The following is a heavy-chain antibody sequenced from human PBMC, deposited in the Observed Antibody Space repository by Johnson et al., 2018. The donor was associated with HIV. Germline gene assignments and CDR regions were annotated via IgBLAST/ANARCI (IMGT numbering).Heavy chain of an antibody. CDR3: ARDLSGWTFGGVIESESFDI. Sequence: VQLVESGGGVARPGGSLRLSCEGSGFIFDEYDMSWVRPTPGKGMEWVSGINWTGGSTGSADSVKGRFTISRDNAKNSLYLQMNSLRAEDTALYYCARDLSGWTFGGVIESESFDIWGQGTMVTVSS. CDR1: GFIFDEYD. J-gene: IGHJ3*02. D-gene: IGHD3-16*02. CDR2: INWTGGST. V-gene: IGHV3-20*04.